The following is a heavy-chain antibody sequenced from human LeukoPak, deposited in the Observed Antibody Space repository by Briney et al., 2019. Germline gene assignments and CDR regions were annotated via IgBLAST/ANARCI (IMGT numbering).Heavy chain of an antibody. V-gene: IGHV3-53*05. Sequence: GGSLRLSCAASGFTVSGNYMSWVRQAPGKGLEWISVVYTGGSTYYADSVKGRFTISRDNSKNTLYLQMNSLRAEDTAVYYCAKDLQLGDIVVVPGFPMDVWGKGTTVTVSS. CDR3: AKDLQLGDIVVVPGFPMDV. J-gene: IGHJ6*04. CDR2: VYTGGST. CDR1: GFTVSGNY. D-gene: IGHD2-2*01.